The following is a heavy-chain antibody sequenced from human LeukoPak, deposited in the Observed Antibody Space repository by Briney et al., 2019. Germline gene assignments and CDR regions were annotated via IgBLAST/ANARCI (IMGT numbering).Heavy chain of an antibody. CDR2: ITTSGTTI. CDR1: GLTFSTYE. V-gene: IGHV3-48*03. J-gene: IGHJ4*02. Sequence: GGSLRLSCAAPGLTFSTYEMNWVRQAPGKGLEWVSYITTSGTTIYYADSVKGRFTISRDNAKNPLYLQMNSLRAEDTAVYYCAILMAPFDYWGQGTLVTVSS. CDR3: AILMAPFDY. D-gene: IGHD3-10*01.